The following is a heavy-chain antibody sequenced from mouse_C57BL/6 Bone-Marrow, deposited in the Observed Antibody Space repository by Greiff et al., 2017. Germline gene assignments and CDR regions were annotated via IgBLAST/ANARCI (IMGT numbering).Heavy chain of an antibody. CDR1: GYTFTSYD. CDR2: IYPGGGST. J-gene: IGHJ1*03. V-gene: IGHV1-85*01. Sequence: QVQLQQSGPELVKPGASVKLSCKASGYTFTSYDITWVKQRPGQGLEWIGWIYPGGGSTKYNEKFKGKATLTVDTSSSTAYMELHSLTSTDSAVYFCARDCGSSYWYFDVWGTGTTVTVSS. D-gene: IGHD1-1*01. CDR3: ARDCGSSYWYFDV.